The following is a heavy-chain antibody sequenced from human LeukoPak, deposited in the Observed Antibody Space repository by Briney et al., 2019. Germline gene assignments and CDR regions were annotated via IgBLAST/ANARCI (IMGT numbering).Heavy chain of an antibody. Sequence: PGGSLRLSCAASGFTFSSYSMNWVRQAPGKGLEWVSSISNTNTYIYYSDSVKGRFTISRDNAKNSLYLQMNSLRAEDTAVYYCARGRYDSSGSYSLFDYWGQGTLVTVSS. CDR2: ISNTNTYI. CDR3: ARGRYDSSGSYSLFDY. V-gene: IGHV3-21*01. CDR1: GFTFSSYS. D-gene: IGHD3-22*01. J-gene: IGHJ4*02.